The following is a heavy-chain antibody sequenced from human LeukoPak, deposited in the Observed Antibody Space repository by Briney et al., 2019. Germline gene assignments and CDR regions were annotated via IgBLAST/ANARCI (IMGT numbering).Heavy chain of an antibody. V-gene: IGHV3-23*01. CDR2: ISGSAGST. J-gene: IGHJ4*02. Sequence: PGGSLRLSCTASGFTFSSSAMSWVRQAPGKGLEWVSDISGSAGSTYYADSVKGRFTISRDNSKNTLYLQMNSLRAEDTAVYYCAMTYGSGTLDYWGQGALVTVSS. CDR3: AMTYGSGTLDY. CDR1: GFTFSSSA. D-gene: IGHD3-10*01.